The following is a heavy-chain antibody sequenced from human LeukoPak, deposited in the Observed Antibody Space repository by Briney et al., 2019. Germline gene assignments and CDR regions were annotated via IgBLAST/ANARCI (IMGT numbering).Heavy chain of an antibody. CDR2: INPNSGGT. D-gene: IGHD3-22*01. CDR1: GYTFTGYY. J-gene: IGHJ5*02. CDR3: ARAAYYYDSSAFTP. V-gene: IGHV1-2*02. Sequence: ASVKVSCKASGYTFTGYYMHWVRQAPGQGLEWMGWINPNSGGTNYAQKFQGRVTMTRDTSISTAYMELSRLRSDDTAVYYCARAAYYYDSSAFTPWGQGTLVTVSS.